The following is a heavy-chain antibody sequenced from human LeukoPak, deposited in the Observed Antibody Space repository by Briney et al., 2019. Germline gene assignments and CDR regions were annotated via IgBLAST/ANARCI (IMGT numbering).Heavy chain of an antibody. CDR1: GGSFSGYY. CDR3: ARGGQGSVTMGGPFGY. V-gene: IGHV4-34*01. D-gene: IGHD4-17*01. Sequence: PSETLSLTCAVYGGSFSGYYWSWIRQPPGKGLEWIGEINHSGSTNYNPSPKSRVTISVDTSKNQFSLKLSSVTAADTAVYYCARGGQGSVTMGGPFGYWGQGTLVTVSS. J-gene: IGHJ4*02. CDR2: INHSGST.